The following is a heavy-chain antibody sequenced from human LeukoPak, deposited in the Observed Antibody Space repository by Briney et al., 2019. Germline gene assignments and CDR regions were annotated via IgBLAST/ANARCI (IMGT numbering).Heavy chain of an antibody. J-gene: IGHJ4*02. V-gene: IGHV4-39*01. CDR3: ARRVVTLYYFDY. CDR1: GGSISSSSYY. Sequence: SETLSLTCTVSGGSISSSSYYWGWIRQPPGKGLEWIGSIYYSGSTYYNPSLKSRVTISVDTSKNQFSLKLSSVTAADTAVYYCARRVVTLYYFDYWGQGTPVTVSS. D-gene: IGHD2-21*02. CDR2: IYYSGST.